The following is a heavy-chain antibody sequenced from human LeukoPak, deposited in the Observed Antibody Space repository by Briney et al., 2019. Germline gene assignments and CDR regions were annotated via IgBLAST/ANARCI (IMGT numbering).Heavy chain of an antibody. V-gene: IGHV3-48*01. J-gene: IGHJ4*02. D-gene: IGHD3-10*01. CDR2: ISSSGSNI. Sequence: GRSLRLSCAASGFTFSSYSMNWVRQAPGKGLEWVSYISSSGSNIYYAGSVKGRFTISRDNSKNTLYLQMNSLRAEDTAVYYCARARGVRGVIRYYFDYWGQGTLVTVSS. CDR1: GFTFSSYS. CDR3: ARARGVRGVIRYYFDY.